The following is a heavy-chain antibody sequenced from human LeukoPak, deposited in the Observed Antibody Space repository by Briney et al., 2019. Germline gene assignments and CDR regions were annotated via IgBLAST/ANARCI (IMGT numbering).Heavy chain of an antibody. CDR2: INPSGGST. D-gene: IGHD3-3*01. J-gene: IGHJ4*02. Sequence: GASVKVFCKASGYTFTSYYMHWVRQAPGQGLEWMGIINPSGGSTSYAQKFQGRVTMTRDTSTSTVYMELRSLRSEDTAVYYCARDREYYDFWSGYYYFDYWGQGTLVTVSS. V-gene: IGHV1-46*03. CDR3: ARDREYYDFWSGYYYFDY. CDR1: GYTFTSYY.